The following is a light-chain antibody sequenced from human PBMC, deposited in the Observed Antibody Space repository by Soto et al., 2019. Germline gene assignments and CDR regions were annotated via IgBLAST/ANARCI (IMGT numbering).Light chain of an antibody. CDR3: QQYSSSSPT. Sequence: DIQMTQSPSTLSASVGDRVTITCRASQTISIYLAWCQQRPGEAPKLLIYDASTLESGVPARFSGSGSGTEFTLTISSLQPDDFATYYCQQYSSSSPTFGQGTKVE. J-gene: IGKJ1*01. V-gene: IGKV1-5*01. CDR2: DAS. CDR1: QTISIY.